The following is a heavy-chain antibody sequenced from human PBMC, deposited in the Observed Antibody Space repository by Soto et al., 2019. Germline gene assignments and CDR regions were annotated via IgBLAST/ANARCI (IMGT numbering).Heavy chain of an antibody. CDR3: AKGLISPNGWFDP. Sequence: PGGSLRLSCAASGFIFSSYAMNWVRQAPGKGLEWVSAISGSAGSTYYPDSVKGRFTISRDNSKNTLYLQMNSLRAEDTAVYYCAKGLISPNGWFDPWGQGTLVTVSS. J-gene: IGHJ5*02. V-gene: IGHV3-23*01. D-gene: IGHD3-3*02. CDR2: ISGSAGST. CDR1: GFIFSSYA.